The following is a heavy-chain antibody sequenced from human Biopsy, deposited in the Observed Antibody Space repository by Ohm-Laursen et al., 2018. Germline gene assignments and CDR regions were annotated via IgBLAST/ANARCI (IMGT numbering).Heavy chain of an antibody. CDR1: GGTFSNYG. V-gene: IGHV1-69*06. CDR3: ATKLTGYFHH. Sequence: GSSVTVSCKAPGGTFSNYGVNWVRQAPGQGLEWLGGNIPILGTGNYAQKFQDRVTVAADTFTSTATMELRSLRSDDPAVYYCATKLTGYFHHWGQGTLVIVSS. CDR2: NIPILGTG. D-gene: IGHD3-9*01. J-gene: IGHJ1*01.